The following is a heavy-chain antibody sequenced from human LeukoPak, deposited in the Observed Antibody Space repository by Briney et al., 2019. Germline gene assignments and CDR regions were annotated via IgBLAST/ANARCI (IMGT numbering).Heavy chain of an antibody. Sequence: ASVKVSCKASGYTFTSYDFNWVRQAPGQGLEWMGGIIPIFGTANYAQKFQGRVTITADESTSTAYMELSSLRSEDTAVYYCAAGDYFFDYWGQGTLVTVSS. CDR1: GYTFTSYD. D-gene: IGHD4-17*01. CDR2: IIPIFGTA. V-gene: IGHV1-69*13. J-gene: IGHJ4*02. CDR3: AAGDYFFDY.